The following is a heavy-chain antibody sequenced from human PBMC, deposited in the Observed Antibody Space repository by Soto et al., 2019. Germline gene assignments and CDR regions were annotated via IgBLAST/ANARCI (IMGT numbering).Heavy chain of an antibody. D-gene: IGHD2-15*01. V-gene: IGHV4-59*11. CDR1: GVSIYNHY. J-gene: IGHJ4*02. CDR2: IYYTGGT. Sequence: SETLSLTCTVSGVSIYNHYWSWVLQPPGKGLEWIGYIYYTGGTNYNPSLKSRVTMSVDTSKNRVSLNLTSLTAADTARDYCTRANRYSVDWCQGTLGT. CDR3: TRANRYSVD.